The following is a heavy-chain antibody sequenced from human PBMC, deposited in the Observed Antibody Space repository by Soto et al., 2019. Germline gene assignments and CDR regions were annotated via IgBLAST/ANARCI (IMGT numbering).Heavy chain of an antibody. D-gene: IGHD4-17*01. CDR2: INHSGST. Sequence: QVQLQQWGAGLLKPSETLSLTCAVYGGSFSGYYWSWIRQPPGKGLEWIGAINHSGSTNYNPSLKSRFTISVATSKNQFSLKLSSVTAADTAVYYCARGPGGQYGDYGDYWGQGTLVTVSS. J-gene: IGHJ4*02. CDR1: GGSFSGYY. CDR3: ARGPGGQYGDYGDY. V-gene: IGHV4-34*01.